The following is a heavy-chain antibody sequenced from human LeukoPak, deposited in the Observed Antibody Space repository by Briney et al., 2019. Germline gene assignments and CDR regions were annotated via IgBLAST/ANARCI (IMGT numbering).Heavy chain of an antibody. Sequence: ASVSVSCKVSGYTLTELSMHWVRQAPGKGLEWMGGFDPEDGATIYAQKSQGRVTITADESTSTAYMELSSLRSEDTAVYYCARDNYDILTGYRFYYSYYMDVWGKGTTVTISS. V-gene: IGHV1-24*01. J-gene: IGHJ6*03. CDR2: FDPEDGAT. CDR1: GYTLTELS. D-gene: IGHD3-9*01. CDR3: ARDNYDILTGYRFYYSYYMDV.